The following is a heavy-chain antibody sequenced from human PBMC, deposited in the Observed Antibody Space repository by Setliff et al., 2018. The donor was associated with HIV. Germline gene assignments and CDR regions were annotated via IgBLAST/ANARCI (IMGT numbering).Heavy chain of an antibody. V-gene: IGHV1-69*06. CDR2: IIPIFGTA. CDR1: ADTFTNCL. Sequence: SVKVSCKASADTFTNCLINWVRQAPGQGLEWMGRIIPIFGTANYAQKFQGRVTITADKSTSTAYMELSSLRSEDTAVYYCARRGVPQQIDLDSWGHGTLVTVSS. CDR3: ARRGVPQQIDLDS. J-gene: IGHJ5*01. D-gene: IGHD3-10*01.